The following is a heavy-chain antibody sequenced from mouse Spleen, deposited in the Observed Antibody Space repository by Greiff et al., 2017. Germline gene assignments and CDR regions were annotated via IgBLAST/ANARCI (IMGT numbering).Heavy chain of an antibody. CDR1: GFTFSSYA. Sequence: EVMLVESGGGLVKPGGSLKLSCAASGFTFSSYAMSWVRQTPEKRLEWVATISSGGSYTYYPDSVKGRFTISRDNAKNTLYLQMSSLRSEDTAMYYCARQEGYDGAMDYWGQGTSVTVSS. D-gene: IGHD2-12*01. J-gene: IGHJ4*01. CDR3: ARQEGYDGAMDY. CDR2: ISSGGSYT. V-gene: IGHV5-9-1*01.